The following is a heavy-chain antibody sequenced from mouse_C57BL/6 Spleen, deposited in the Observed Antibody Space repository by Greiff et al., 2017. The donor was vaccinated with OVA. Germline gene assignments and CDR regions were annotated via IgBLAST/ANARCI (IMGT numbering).Heavy chain of an antibody. CDR3: AREGFYYGNYYFDY. Sequence: EVQLQQSGPELVKPGASVKISCKASGYTFTDYYMNWVKQSHGKSLEWIGDINPNNGGTSYNQKFKGKATLTVDKSSSTAYMELRSLTSEDSAVYYGAREGFYYGNYYFDYWGQGTTLTVSS. V-gene: IGHV1-26*01. CDR1: GYTFTDYY. D-gene: IGHD2-1*01. CDR2: INPNNGGT. J-gene: IGHJ2*01.